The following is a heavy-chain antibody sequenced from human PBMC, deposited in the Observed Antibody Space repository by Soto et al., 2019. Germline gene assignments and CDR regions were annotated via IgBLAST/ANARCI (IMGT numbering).Heavy chain of an antibody. Sequence: XGTLDLALKVSGGSINNYYWSWVRQPPGKGLEWIGYIYYSGTHNYNPSLESRLTISVDTSKNQFSLRLSSVTAADTAVYYCARVQMATMYFDYWGQGTLVTVSS. D-gene: IGHD5-12*01. CDR3: ARVQMATMYFDY. CDR1: GGSINNYY. V-gene: IGHV4-59*01. CDR2: IYYSGTH. J-gene: IGHJ4*02.